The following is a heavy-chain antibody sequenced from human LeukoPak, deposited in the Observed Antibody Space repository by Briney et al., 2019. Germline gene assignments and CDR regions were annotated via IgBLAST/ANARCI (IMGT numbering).Heavy chain of an antibody. CDR2: ISFAAVTT. J-gene: IGHJ4*02. D-gene: IGHD5-24*01. Sequence: GGSLRLSCTASGFSFSSLAMSWVRQAPGKGLEWVSSISFAAVTTYYADSVKGRFTTSRDNSKNTLYLQMNNLRAEDTAVYFCAKDSQVIINFYFESWGQGTLVTVSS. CDR3: AKDSQVIINFYFES. V-gene: IGHV3-23*01. CDR1: GFSFSSLA.